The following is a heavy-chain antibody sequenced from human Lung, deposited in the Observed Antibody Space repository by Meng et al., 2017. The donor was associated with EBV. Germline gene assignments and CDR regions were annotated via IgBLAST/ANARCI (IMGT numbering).Heavy chain of an antibody. D-gene: IGHD3-22*01. V-gene: IGHV4-39*07. CDR3: ARVNDRYGYGVPSFDY. J-gene: IGHJ4*02. Sequence: GPGPGRLRGTLSLTCPFSGGVISSSSHYRDLIRQVPGKGLQVIGSIHYSGRTSYNPSLKSRVTISVDKSKNQFSLKLSSVTAADTAVYYCARVNDRYGYGVPSFDYWGQGTLVTVSS. CDR2: IHYSGRT. CDR1: GGVISSSSHY.